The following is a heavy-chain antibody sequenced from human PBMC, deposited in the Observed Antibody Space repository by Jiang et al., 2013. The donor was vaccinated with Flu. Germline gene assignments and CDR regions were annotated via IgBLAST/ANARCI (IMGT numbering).Heavy chain of an antibody. Sequence: SGAEVKKPGASVKVSCKASGYTFTSYDINWVRQATGQGLEWMGWMNPNSGNTGYAQKFQGRVTMTRNTSISTAYMELSSLRSEDTAVYYCARGTPNLVMDTAMVTDYWELHDYWGQGTLVTVSS. V-gene: IGHV1-8*01. CDR1: GYTFTSYD. CDR3: ARGTPNLVMDTAMVTDYWELHDY. J-gene: IGHJ4*02. D-gene: IGHD5-18*01. CDR2: MNPNSGNT.